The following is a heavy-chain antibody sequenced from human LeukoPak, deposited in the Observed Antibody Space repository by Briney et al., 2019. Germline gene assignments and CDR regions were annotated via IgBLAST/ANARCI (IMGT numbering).Heavy chain of an antibody. CDR1: GYTFTSYA. J-gene: IGHJ4*02. Sequence: ASVKVSCKASGYTFTSYAMNWVRQAPGQGLEWMGWINTNTGNPTYAQGFTGRFVFSLDTSVSTAYLQISSLKAEDTAVYYCARVKHPYLNYYGSGINLDYWGQGTLVTVSS. CDR3: ARVKHPYLNYYGSGINLDY. CDR2: INTNTGNP. V-gene: IGHV7-4-1*02. D-gene: IGHD3-10*01.